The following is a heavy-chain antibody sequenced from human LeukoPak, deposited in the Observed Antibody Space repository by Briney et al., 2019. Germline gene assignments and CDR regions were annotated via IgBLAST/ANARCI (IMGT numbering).Heavy chain of an antibody. V-gene: IGHV1-46*01. D-gene: IGHD3-10*01. CDR1: GYTFTSYY. Sequence: ASVKVSCKASGYTFTSYYMHWVRQAPGQGLEWMGIINPSGGSTSYAQKFQGRVTMTRDTSTSTVYMELSSLRSEDTAVYYCARDMQYYGSGSSYYYGMDVWGQGTTVTVSS. J-gene: IGHJ6*02. CDR2: INPSGGST. CDR3: ARDMQYYGSGSSYYYGMDV.